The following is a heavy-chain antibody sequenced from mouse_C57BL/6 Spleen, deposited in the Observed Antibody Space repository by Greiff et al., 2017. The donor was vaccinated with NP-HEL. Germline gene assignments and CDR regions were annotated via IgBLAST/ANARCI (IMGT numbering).Heavy chain of an antibody. J-gene: IGHJ1*03. CDR3: ARSYGKDWYFDV. D-gene: IGHD1-1*01. Sequence: QVQLKESGPGLVQPSQSLSITCTVSGFSLTSYGVHWVRQSPGKGLEWLGVIWSGGSTDYNAAFISRLSISKDNSKSQVFFKMNSLQADDTAIYYCARSYGKDWYFDVWGTGTTVTVSS. CDR1: GFSLTSYG. V-gene: IGHV2-2*01. CDR2: IWSGGST.